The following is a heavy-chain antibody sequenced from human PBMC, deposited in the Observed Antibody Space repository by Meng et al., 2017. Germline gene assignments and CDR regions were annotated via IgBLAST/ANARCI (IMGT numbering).Heavy chain of an antibody. CDR3: ARSDWFDP. Sequence: EVQLVEAGGGVVQSGGSLRLSWTASGFTFRNYWMHWVRQAPGKGLVWVSRIKPDGTMTVYADSVKGRFTISRDNAKNTLYLQMNRLRSDDTAVYYCARSDWFDPWGQGTLVTVSS. CDR2: IKPDGTMT. CDR1: GFTFRNYW. V-gene: IGHV3-74*01. J-gene: IGHJ5*02.